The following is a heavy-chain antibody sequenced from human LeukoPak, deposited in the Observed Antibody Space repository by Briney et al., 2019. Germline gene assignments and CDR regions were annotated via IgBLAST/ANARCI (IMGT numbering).Heavy chain of an antibody. V-gene: IGHV4-34*01. D-gene: IGHD3-9*01. J-gene: IGHJ4*02. CDR1: GFTFSDYY. Sequence: GSLRLSCAASGFTFSDYYMSWIRQPPGKGLEWIGGIYYSGSTYYNPSLKSRVTISVDTSKNQFSLKLSSVTAADTAVYYCARGSGYFDWTISDGDLDYWGQGTLVTVSS. CDR2: IYYSGST. CDR3: ARGSGYFDWTISDGDLDY.